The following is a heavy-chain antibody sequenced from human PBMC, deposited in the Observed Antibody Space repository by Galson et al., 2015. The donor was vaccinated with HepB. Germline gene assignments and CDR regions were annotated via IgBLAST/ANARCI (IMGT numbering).Heavy chain of an antibody. J-gene: IGHJ4*02. Sequence: ETLSLTCAVSGGSITSTNWWSWVRQPPGRGLEWIGEIYHSGRTNYNSSLKSRVSISVDNSKNQFSLKVSSVTSADTAVNYCARRGYDSTGYYGFDYWGQGTLVTVSS. CDR2: IYHSGRT. CDR3: ARRGYDSTGYYGFDY. D-gene: IGHD3-22*01. V-gene: IGHV4-4*02. CDR1: GGSITSTNW.